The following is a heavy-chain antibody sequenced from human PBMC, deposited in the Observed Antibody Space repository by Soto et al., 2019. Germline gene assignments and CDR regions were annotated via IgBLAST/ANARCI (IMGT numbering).Heavy chain of an antibody. CDR2: IIPIFGTA. CDR3: ARDFEMATIRGWFDP. V-gene: IGHV1-69*06. CDR1: GGTFSSYA. J-gene: IGHJ5*02. Sequence: SVKVSCKASGGTFSSYAISWVRQAPGQGLEWMGGIIPIFGTANYAQQFQGRVTITADKSTSTAYMELSSLRSEDTAVYYCARDFEMATIRGWFDPWGQGTLVTVSS. D-gene: IGHD5-12*01.